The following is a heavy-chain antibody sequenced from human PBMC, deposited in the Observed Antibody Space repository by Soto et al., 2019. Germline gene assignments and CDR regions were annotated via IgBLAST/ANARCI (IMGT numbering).Heavy chain of an antibody. CDR3: AHRLASPYYNHCRGPSFDY. CDR1: GFSLSTYGVS. D-gene: IGHD3-22*01. V-gene: IGHV2-5*02. CDR2: IYWVNDK. J-gene: IGHJ4*02. Sequence: HITLKESGPTLVKPTQTLTLTCTFSGFSLSTYGVSVGWIRQPPGKALEWLALIYWVNDKYYSPSLKSRLTITHDTCENPVVLTTTNMDPVDTATYYCAHRLASPYYNHCRGPSFDYWGQGSLVTVSS.